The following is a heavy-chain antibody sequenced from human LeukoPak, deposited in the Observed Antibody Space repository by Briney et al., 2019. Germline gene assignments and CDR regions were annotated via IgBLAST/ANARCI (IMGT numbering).Heavy chain of an antibody. V-gene: IGHV3-23*01. CDR3: ARAGGDPYYYYYMDV. J-gene: IGHJ6*03. CDR2: ISGSGGNT. CDR1: GFTFSTYA. Sequence: GGSLRLSCAASGFTFSTYAMSWVRQAPGKGLGWVSRISGSGGNTYYADSVKGRFTISRDNSKNTLYLQMNSLRAEDTAVYYCARAGGDPYYYYYMDVWGKGTTVTISS. D-gene: IGHD2-21*01.